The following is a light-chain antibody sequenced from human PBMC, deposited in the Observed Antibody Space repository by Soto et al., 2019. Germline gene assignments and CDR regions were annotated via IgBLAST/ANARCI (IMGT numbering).Light chain of an antibody. V-gene: IGKV1-39*01. CDR3: QETYSTPRR. CDR1: QSISSY. Sequence: DVQMTQSPTTLSASVGYRFTITCRASQSISSYLNWYQQKPGKAPKLLIYAASSLQSGVPSRFSGSGSGTDFTLTISCLQPEDFAPYYCQETYSTPRRLGQGTKVDI. J-gene: IGKJ1*01. CDR2: AAS.